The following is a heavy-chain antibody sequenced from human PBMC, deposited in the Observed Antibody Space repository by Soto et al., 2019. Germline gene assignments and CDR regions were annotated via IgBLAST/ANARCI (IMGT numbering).Heavy chain of an antibody. Sequence: EVQLLESGGGLVQPGGSLRLSCAASGFTFSAYAMSWVRQAPGKGLEWVSAISGTSPSTYYADSVQGRFTISRDSSRKTLFLHMNTLRDEDTAVYFCAIRIFGVEYWGQGTQVTVSS. V-gene: IGHV3-23*01. CDR3: AIRIFGVEY. CDR1: GFTFSAYA. D-gene: IGHD3-3*01. CDR2: ISGTSPST. J-gene: IGHJ4*02.